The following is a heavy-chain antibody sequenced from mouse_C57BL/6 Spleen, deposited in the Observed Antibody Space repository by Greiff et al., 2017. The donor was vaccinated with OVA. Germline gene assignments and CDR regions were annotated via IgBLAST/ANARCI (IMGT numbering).Heavy chain of an antibody. J-gene: IGHJ3*01. CDR2: INPNNGGT. D-gene: IGHD2-1*01. CDR1: GYTFTDYN. CDR3: ARTLNLLLFAY. Sequence: EVQLQESGPELVKPGASVKMSCKASGYTFTDYNMHWVKQSHGKSLEWIGYINPNNGGTSYNQKFKGKATLTVNKSSSTAYMELRSLTSEDSAVYYCARTLNLLLFAYWGQGTLVTVSA. V-gene: IGHV1-22*01.